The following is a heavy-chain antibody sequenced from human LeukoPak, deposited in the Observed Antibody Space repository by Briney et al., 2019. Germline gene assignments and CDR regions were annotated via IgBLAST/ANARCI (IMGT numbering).Heavy chain of an antibody. CDR3: TKGYGNVVGWFDP. CDR1: GGSINNYY. J-gene: IGHJ5*02. CDR2: ISYSGST. Sequence: SETLSLTCTVSGGSINNYYWTWIRQPPGKGLEWIGYISYSGSTNYNSSLKSRATLSVDTSKNQISLKLRFVTAADTAVYYCTKGYGNVVGWFDPWGQGTLVTVSS. D-gene: IGHD2-15*01. V-gene: IGHV4-59*01.